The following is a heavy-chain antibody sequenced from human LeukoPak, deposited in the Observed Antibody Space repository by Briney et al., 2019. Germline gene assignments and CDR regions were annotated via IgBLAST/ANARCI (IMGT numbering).Heavy chain of an antibody. CDR2: IYSDGSKT. CDR1: GFTISRHG. Sequence: GGSLRLSCAASGFTISRHGMHWVRHAPGKGLEWVAVIYSDGSKTFYVDSVKGRFTISRDISKNTLYLQMNSLRVEDTAVYYCARDGYSNYYYGMDFWGQGTMVTVSS. D-gene: IGHD4-11*01. CDR3: ARDGYSNYYYGMDF. V-gene: IGHV3-33*01. J-gene: IGHJ6*02.